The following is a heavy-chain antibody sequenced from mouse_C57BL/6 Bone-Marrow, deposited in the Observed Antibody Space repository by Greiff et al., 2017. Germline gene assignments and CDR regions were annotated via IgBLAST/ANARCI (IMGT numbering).Heavy chain of an antibody. D-gene: IGHD2-1*01. CDR3: ARSPIYYGKSY. J-gene: IGHJ2*01. CDR1: GYTFTSYW. CDR2: IYPGSGST. Sequence: VQLQQPGAELVKPGASVKMSCKASGYTFTSYWITWVKQRPGQGLEWIGDIYPGSGSTNYNEKFKSKAPLTVDTSSSTAYMQLSSLTSEDAAVYYCARSPIYYGKSYWGQGTTLTVSS. V-gene: IGHV1-55*01.